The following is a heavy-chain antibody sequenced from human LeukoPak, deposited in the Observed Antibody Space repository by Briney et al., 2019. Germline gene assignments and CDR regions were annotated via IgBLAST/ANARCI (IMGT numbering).Heavy chain of an antibody. CDR1: DDSITTYY. CDR2: IYHSGSR. V-gene: IGHV4-59*01. D-gene: IGHD6-13*01. CDR3: ARAKIAAAGFLDF. J-gene: IGHJ4*02. Sequence: TLSLPRTVSDDSITTYYWIWIRQPPGQGLEWIGYIYHSGSRSYNPSLKSRVTISVDTSTSQLSPTLTSVSAADTAAYYCARAKIAAAGFLDFWGQGSLVTVSS.